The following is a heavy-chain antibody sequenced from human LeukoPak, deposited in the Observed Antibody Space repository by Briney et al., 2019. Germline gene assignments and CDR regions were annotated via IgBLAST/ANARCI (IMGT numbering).Heavy chain of an antibody. Sequence: SETLSLTCTVSGGSINSSSYYWGWIRQPPGKGLEWIGNIFYSGSTYYNPSLKSRVTISVDTSKNQFSLKLSSVTAADTALYFCARRHTNDYGQPYFDYWGQGTLVTVSS. D-gene: IGHD4/OR15-4a*01. CDR3: ARRHTNDYGQPYFDY. CDR1: GGSINSSSYY. CDR2: IFYSGST. V-gene: IGHV4-39*01. J-gene: IGHJ4*02.